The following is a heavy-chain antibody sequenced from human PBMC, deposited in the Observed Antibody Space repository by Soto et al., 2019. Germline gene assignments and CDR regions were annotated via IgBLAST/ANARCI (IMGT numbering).Heavy chain of an antibody. Sequence: QVQLVESGGGVVQPGRSLRLSCAASGFTFSSHGMHWVRQAPGKGLDWVAVIWNDGSNINYAESAKGRFTISRDNSKNTLYLQMNSLRAEDTAVYYCGRSGYRSGWSYFDYWGQGTLITVSS. CDR2: IWNDGSNI. D-gene: IGHD6-19*01. CDR3: GRSGYRSGWSYFDY. V-gene: IGHV3-33*01. J-gene: IGHJ4*02. CDR1: GFTFSSHG.